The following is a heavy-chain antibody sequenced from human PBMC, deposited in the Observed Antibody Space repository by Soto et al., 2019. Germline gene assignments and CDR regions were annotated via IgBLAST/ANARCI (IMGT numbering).Heavy chain of an antibody. CDR2: IIPIFGTA. Sequence: SVKVSCKASGGTFSSYAISWVRQAPGQGLEWMGGIIPIFGTANYAQKFQGRVTITADESTSTAYVELSSLRSEDTAVYYCARGLLEGNPIWGQGTMVTGSS. CDR3: ARGLLEGNPI. J-gene: IGHJ3*02. CDR1: GGTFSSYA. D-gene: IGHD3-3*01. V-gene: IGHV1-69*13.